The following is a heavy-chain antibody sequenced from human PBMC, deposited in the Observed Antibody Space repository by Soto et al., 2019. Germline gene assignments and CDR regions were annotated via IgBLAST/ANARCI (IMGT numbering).Heavy chain of an antibody. CDR1: GYSFTSYW. CDR3: ARQRYYDFWGGYYTKWFDP. V-gene: IGHV5-51*01. D-gene: IGHD3-3*01. Sequence: PGESLKISCKGSGYSFTSYWIGWVRQMPGKGLEWMGIIYPGDSDTRYSPSFQGQVTISADKSISTAYLQWSSLKASDTAMYYCARQRYYDFWGGYYTKWFDPWGQGTLVTVSS. J-gene: IGHJ5*02. CDR2: IYPGDSDT.